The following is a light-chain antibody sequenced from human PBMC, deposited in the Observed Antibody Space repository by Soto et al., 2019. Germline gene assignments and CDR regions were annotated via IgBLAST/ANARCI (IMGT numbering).Light chain of an antibody. V-gene: IGKV3D-15*01. Sequence: EIVMTQSPATLSVSPGERATLSCRASQSVSSNLAWYQQKPGQAPRLLISGASIRATGIPARFSGSGSGTEFTLTISSLQSEDFAIYYCQQYDDWPFTFGQGTKLEIK. CDR3: QQYDDWPFT. CDR1: QSVSSN. CDR2: GAS. J-gene: IGKJ2*01.